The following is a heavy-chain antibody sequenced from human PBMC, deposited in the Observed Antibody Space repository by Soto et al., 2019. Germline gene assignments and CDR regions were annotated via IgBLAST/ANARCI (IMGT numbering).Heavy chain of an antibody. CDR3: ARHVGYGREYYFDY. CDR2: IYYSGST. CDR1: GGSISSYY. D-gene: IGHD5-18*01. V-gene: IGHV4-59*08. Sequence: SETLSLTCTVSGGSISSYYWSWIRQPPGKGLEWIGYIYYSGSTNYNPSLKSRVTISVDTSKNQFSLKLSSVTAADTAVYYCARHVGYGREYYFDYWGQGTLVTVSS. J-gene: IGHJ4*02.